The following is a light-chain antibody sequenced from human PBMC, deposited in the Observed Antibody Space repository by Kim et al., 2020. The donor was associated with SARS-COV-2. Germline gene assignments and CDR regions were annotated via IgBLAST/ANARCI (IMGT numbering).Light chain of an antibody. Sequence: SVRNTVTITCRTSQNIGNYLNGYQQKPGKAPKRLIYAASSLQSGVPSRFSGSGSGTDFTLTISSLQPEDFATYYCQQSYSTPLTFGGGTKVDIK. CDR1: QNIGNY. V-gene: IGKV1-39*01. CDR2: AAS. CDR3: QQSYSTPLT. J-gene: IGKJ4*01.